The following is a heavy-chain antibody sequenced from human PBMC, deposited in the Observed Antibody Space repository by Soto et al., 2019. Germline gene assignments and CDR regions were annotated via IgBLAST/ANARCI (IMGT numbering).Heavy chain of an antibody. Sequence: RLSCAASGFTFSSYAMSWVRQAPGKGLEWVSAISGSGGSTYYADSVKGRFTISRDNSKNTLYLQMNSLRAEDTAVYYCAKGWIPLWLTYFDYWGQGTLVTVSS. CDR3: AKGWIPLWLTYFDY. CDR1: GFTFSSYA. CDR2: ISGSGGST. D-gene: IGHD5-18*01. V-gene: IGHV3-23*01. J-gene: IGHJ4*02.